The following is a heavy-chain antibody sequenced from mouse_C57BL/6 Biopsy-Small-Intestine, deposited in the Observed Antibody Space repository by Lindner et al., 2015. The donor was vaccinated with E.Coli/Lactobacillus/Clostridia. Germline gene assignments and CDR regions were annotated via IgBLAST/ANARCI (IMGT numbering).Heavy chain of an antibody. CDR2: INPYNGDT. D-gene: IGHD3-1*01. V-gene: IGHV1-20*01. CDR1: GYSFTDYF. J-gene: IGHJ2*01. CDR3: ARGGAFDY. Sequence: VQLQESGPELVKPGASVKMSCKASGYSFTDYFMNWVKQSHGESLEWIGRINPYNGDTFYNQKFKGKATLTVDKSSSTAHMELRSLTSEDSALYYCARGGAFDYWGQGTTLTVSS.